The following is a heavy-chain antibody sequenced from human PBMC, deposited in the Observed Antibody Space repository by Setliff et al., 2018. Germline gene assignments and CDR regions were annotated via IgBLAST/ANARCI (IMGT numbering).Heavy chain of an antibody. Sequence: GASVKVSCKASGYTFSNYGITWVRQAPGQGLEWMGWISAYSGNTKYAQKLQGRVTMTTDTSTTTAYLELRSLTSDDTAVYYCSRLVRYCTTTSCQGASGAGFWGQGTLVTVSS. J-gene: IGHJ4*02. CDR2: ISAYSGNT. CDR3: SRLVRYCTTTSCQGASGAGF. D-gene: IGHD2-2*01. CDR1: GYTFSNYG. V-gene: IGHV1-18*01.